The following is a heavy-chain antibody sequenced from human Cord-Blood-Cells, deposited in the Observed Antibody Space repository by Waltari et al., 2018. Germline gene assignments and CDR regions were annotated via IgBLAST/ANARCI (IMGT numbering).Heavy chain of an antibody. CDR3: ARQGYDFWSGYYDY. CDR1: GGSIRSSSYY. D-gene: IGHD3-3*01. Sequence: QLQLQESGPGLVKPSETLSLTCTVSGGSIRSSSYYWGWIRQPPGKGLEWIGSIYYSGSTYYNPSLKSRVTISVDTSKNQFSLKLSSVTAADTAVYYCARQGYDFWSGYYDYWGQGTLVTVSS. J-gene: IGHJ4*02. CDR2: IYYSGST. V-gene: IGHV4-39*01.